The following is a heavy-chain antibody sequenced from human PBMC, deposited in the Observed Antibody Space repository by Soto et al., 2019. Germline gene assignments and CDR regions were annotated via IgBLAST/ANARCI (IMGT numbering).Heavy chain of an antibody. J-gene: IGHJ6*03. CDR1: GDSVSSNSAG. Sequence: SQTLSLTCAISGDSVSSNSAGWNWIRQSPSRGLEWLGRTLYRSKWYNDYALFVKSRISINPDTSKNQFHLQLNSVTPEDTAVYYGARGVNYMDVWGKGTTVTVSS. V-gene: IGHV6-1*01. CDR3: ARGVNYMDV. CDR2: TLYRSKWYN.